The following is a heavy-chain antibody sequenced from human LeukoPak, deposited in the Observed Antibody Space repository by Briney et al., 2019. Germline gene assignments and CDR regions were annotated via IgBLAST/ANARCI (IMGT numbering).Heavy chain of an antibody. Sequence: PGGSLRLSCEASGFTFSRYWVHWVRQAPGKGLVWVSRIKSDGKTNYADSVKGRFTISRDNAKNTLYLQMNSLRAEDTAVYYCAKDWDSGYVLNWFDPWGQGTLVTVSS. CDR3: AKDWDSGYVLNWFDP. CDR1: GFTFSRYW. CDR2: IKSDGKT. J-gene: IGHJ5*02. V-gene: IGHV3-74*01. D-gene: IGHD5-12*01.